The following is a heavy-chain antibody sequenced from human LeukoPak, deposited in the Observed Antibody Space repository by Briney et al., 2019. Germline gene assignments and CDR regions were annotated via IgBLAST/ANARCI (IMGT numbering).Heavy chain of an antibody. CDR2: ISSSSSYI. Sequence: GGSLRLSCAASGFTFSSYSMNWVRQAPGKGLEWVSSISSSSSYIYYADSVKGRFTISRDNAKNSLYLQMNSLRAEDTAVYYCAIVRNRLAAAGFRAFDIWGQGTMVTVSS. CDR1: GFTFSSYS. V-gene: IGHV3-21*01. D-gene: IGHD6-13*01. CDR3: AIVRNRLAAAGFRAFDI. J-gene: IGHJ3*02.